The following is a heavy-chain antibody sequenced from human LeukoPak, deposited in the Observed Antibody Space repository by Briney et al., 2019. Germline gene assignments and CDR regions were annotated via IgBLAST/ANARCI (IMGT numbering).Heavy chain of an antibody. D-gene: IGHD6-13*01. Sequence: GGSLRLSCAASGFTFSSYGMHWVRQAPGKGLEWVAVIWYDGSNKYYADSVKGRFTTSRDNSKNTLYLQMNSLRAEDTAVYYCARDTYSSSWYGHFQHWGQGTLVTVSS. J-gene: IGHJ1*01. CDR2: IWYDGSNK. CDR1: GFTFSSYG. CDR3: ARDTYSSSWYGHFQH. V-gene: IGHV3-33*01.